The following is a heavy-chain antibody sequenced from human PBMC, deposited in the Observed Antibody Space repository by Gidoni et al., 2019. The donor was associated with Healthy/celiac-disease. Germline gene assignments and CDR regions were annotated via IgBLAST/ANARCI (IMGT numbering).Heavy chain of an antibody. D-gene: IGHD3-22*01. CDR3: ARDPGGGYSDYYGMDV. J-gene: IGHJ6*02. CDR2: IIPILGTA. Sequence: QVQLVQSGAEVKKPGSSVKVSCKASGGTFSSYAISWVRQAPGQGLEWMGGIIPILGTANYAQKFQGRVTITADESTSTAYMELSSLRSEDTAVYYCARDPGGGYSDYYGMDVWGQGTTVTVSS. CDR1: GGTFSSYA. V-gene: IGHV1-69*01.